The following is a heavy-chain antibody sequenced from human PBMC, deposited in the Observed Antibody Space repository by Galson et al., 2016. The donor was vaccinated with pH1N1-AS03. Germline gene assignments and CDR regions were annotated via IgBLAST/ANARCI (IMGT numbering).Heavy chain of an antibody. V-gene: IGHV3-23*01. CDR1: RLIFSSYQ. Sequence: SLRLSCAASRLIFSSYQMSWVRQAPGKGLEWVSTYGGSDENTYYADSVKGRFTISRDSSKNTLYLQMNTLRAEDTALYYCTTVAGTYYNGAYWGQGSLVTVSS. CDR2: YGGSDENT. J-gene: IGHJ4*02. CDR3: TTVAGTYYNGAY. D-gene: IGHD3-10*01.